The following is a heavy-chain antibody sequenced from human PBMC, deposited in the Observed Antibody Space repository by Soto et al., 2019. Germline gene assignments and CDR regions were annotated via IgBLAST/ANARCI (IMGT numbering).Heavy chain of an antibody. V-gene: IGHV3-33*06. J-gene: IGHJ4*02. CDR1: GFTFSSYG. Sequence: GGSLRLSCAASGFTFSSYGMHWVRQAPGKGLEWVAVIWYDGSNKYYADSVKGRFTISRDNSKNTLYLQMNSLRAEDTAVYYCAKEVPPHASAYDFWSGYYTSYFDYWGQGTLVTVSS. D-gene: IGHD3-3*01. CDR3: AKEVPPHASAYDFWSGYYTSYFDY. CDR2: IWYDGSNK.